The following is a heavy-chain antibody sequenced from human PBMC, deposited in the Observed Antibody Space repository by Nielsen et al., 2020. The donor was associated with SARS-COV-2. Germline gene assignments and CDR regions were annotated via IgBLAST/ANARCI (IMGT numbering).Heavy chain of an antibody. CDR2: IYHSGNT. D-gene: IGHD3-22*01. J-gene: IGHJ4*02. CDR3: ARGFYDRASE. V-gene: IGHV4-39*07. Sequence: SETLSLTCTVSGGSISSSSYYWGWIRQAPGKGLEWIGEIYHSGNTNYNPSLRSRVTISLDKSKNQFSLNLSSVTAADTAVYYCARGFYDRASEWGQGTLVTVSS. CDR1: GGSISSSSYY.